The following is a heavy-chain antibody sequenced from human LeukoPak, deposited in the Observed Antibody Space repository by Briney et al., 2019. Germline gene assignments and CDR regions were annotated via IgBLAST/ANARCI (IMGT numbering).Heavy chain of an antibody. CDR1: GFTFSSYG. Sequence: PGGSLRLSCAASGFTFSSYGMHWVRQAPGKGLEWVAFIRYDGSNKYYADSVKGRFTISRDNAKNSLYLQMNSLRAEDTAFYYCAKGLGKSSGWATLDHWGQGTLVTVSS. D-gene: IGHD6-19*01. V-gene: IGHV3-30*02. CDR3: AKGLGKSSGWATLDH. J-gene: IGHJ4*02. CDR2: IRYDGSNK.